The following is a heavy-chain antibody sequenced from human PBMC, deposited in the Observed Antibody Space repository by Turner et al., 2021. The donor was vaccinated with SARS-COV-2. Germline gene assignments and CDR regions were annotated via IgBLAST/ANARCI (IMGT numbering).Heavy chain of an antibody. J-gene: IGHJ4*02. V-gene: IGHV4-34*01. CDR1: GGSFIGYY. D-gene: IGHD3-10*01. CDR2: VTYSGST. CDR3: ARDPRAGIDY. Sequence: QVHLQQWGAGLLKPSETLSLTCSVDGGSFIGYYWTWVRQPPGKGLQWIGEVTYSGSTNYNPSLRGRLTISVDMSKNHFSLNLISVTAADTAIYYCARDPRAGIDYWGQGTLVTVS.